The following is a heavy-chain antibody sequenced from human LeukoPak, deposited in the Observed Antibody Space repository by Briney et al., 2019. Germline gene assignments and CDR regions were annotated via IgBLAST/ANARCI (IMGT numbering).Heavy chain of an antibody. V-gene: IGHV4-59*01. CDR1: GGSISSYY. CDR3: TRRCKDAYTLYCFDY. D-gene: IGHD5-24*01. CDR2: MYYSGGT. J-gene: IGHJ4*02. Sequence: KPSETLSLTCTVSGGSISSYYWSWIRQPPGKGLEWIGHMYYSGGTNYNPSLKSRVTISVDTSKNQFSLKLSSVTAADTAVYYCTRRCKDAYTLYCFDYWGQGTLVTVSS.